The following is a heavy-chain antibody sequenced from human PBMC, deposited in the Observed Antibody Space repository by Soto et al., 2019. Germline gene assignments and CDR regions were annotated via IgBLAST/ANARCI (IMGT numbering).Heavy chain of an antibody. D-gene: IGHD3-3*01. CDR2: ISGSGGST. J-gene: IGHJ4*02. V-gene: IGHV3-23*01. CDR1: GFTFSSYA. CDR3: AKEWTYYDFWSGYLPRYYFDY. Sequence: GSLRLSCAASGFTFSSYAMSWVRQAPGKGLEWVSAISGSGGSTYYADSVKGRFTISRDNSKNTLYLQMNSLRAEDTAVYYCAKEWTYYDFWSGYLPRYYFDYWGQGTLVTVS.